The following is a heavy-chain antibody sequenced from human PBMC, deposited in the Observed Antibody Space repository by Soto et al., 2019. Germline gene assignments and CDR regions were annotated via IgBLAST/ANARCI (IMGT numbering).Heavy chain of an antibody. D-gene: IGHD3-22*01. CDR1: GFTFTSSA. Sequence: VASVKVSCKASGFTFTSSAVQWVRQARGQRLEWIGWIVVGSGNTNYAQKFQERVTITRDMSTSTAYMELSSLRSEDTAVYYCATVGRTYDSSGYYYWFDPWGQGTLVTVSS. V-gene: IGHV1-58*01. CDR2: IVVGSGNT. CDR3: ATVGRTYDSSGYYYWFDP. J-gene: IGHJ5*02.